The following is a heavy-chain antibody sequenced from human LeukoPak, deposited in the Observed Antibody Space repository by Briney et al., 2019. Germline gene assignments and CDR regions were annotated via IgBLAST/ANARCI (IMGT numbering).Heavy chain of an antibody. Sequence: SETLSLTCAVPGGSISSTNWWSWVRRPPGKGREGIGEIYHSGSTNYNPSLKSRVTISVDKSKNPFSLKLSSVTAADTAVYYCARTVYDSSGYYGVDAFDIWGQGTMVTVSS. V-gene: IGHV4-4*02. CDR3: ARTVYDSSGYYGVDAFDI. D-gene: IGHD3-22*01. CDR1: GGSISSTNW. CDR2: IYHSGST. J-gene: IGHJ3*02.